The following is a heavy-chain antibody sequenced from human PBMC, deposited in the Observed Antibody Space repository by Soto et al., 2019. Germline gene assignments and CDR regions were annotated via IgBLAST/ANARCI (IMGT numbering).Heavy chain of an antibody. V-gene: IGHV4-59*08. CDR2: IYYSGST. CDR1: GGSISSYY. CDR3: ATSLLYYDASAVRYFDL. D-gene: IGHD3-22*01. J-gene: IGHJ2*01. Sequence: QVQLQESGPGLVKPSETLSLTCTVSGGSISSYYWSWIRQPPGKGLEWIGHIYYSGSTNYNPSLRSRVTISVDPSKTQFSLRVSSVAAADTAVYYCATSLLYYDASAVRYFDLWGRVTLITVSS.